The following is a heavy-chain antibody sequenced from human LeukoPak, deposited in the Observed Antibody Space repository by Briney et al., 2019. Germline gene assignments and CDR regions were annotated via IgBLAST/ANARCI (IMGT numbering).Heavy chain of an antibody. CDR1: GYTFTGYY. CDR2: INPNSGGT. J-gene: IGHJ6*03. CDR3: ARAGNPLYYYYIDV. V-gene: IGHV1-2*02. Sequence: WASVTVSCKASGYTFTGYYMNWVRQAPGQGLEWMGWINPNSGGTNYAQKFQGRVTMTSDTSICTAYMELSRLRSDDTAIYYCARAGNPLYYYYIDVWGKGSTVTVSS.